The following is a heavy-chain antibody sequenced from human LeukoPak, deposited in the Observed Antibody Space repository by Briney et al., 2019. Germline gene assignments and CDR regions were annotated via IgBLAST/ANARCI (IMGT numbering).Heavy chain of an antibody. Sequence: GGSLRLSCAASGFTFSSYAMHWVRQAPGKGLEWVAVISYDGSNKYYADSVKGRFTISRDNSKNSLYLQMNSLRAEDTAVYYCAITLTDYYDASGYYLDHWGQGTLVTVSS. CDR2: ISYDGSNK. CDR3: AITLTDYYDASGYYLDH. V-gene: IGHV3-30*04. J-gene: IGHJ4*02. D-gene: IGHD3-22*01. CDR1: GFTFSSYA.